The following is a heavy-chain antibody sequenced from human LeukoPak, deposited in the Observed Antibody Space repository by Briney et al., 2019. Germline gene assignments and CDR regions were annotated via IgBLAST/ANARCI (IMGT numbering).Heavy chain of an antibody. J-gene: IGHJ4*02. CDR1: GFTFSSYA. V-gene: IGHV3-23*01. Sequence: GGSLRLSCAAPGFTFSSYAMSWVRQAPGKGLEWVSAISGSGGSTYYADSVKGRFTISRDNSKNMLYVQMNSLRAEDTAVYYCAKSGYSTKGDFDYWGQGTLVTVSS. CDR3: AKSGYSTKGDFDY. CDR2: ISGSGGST. D-gene: IGHD6-13*01.